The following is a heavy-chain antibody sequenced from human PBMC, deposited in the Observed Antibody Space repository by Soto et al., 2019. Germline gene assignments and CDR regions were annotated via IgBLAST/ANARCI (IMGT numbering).Heavy chain of an antibody. Sequence: GGSLRLSCAASGFTFSRYGMHWVRQAPGKGLEWVALIAYDGNNKNYAASVRGRFTISRDKSKNTLDLQMDSLRPEDTAVYYCARDTSMAAAGGTRYFDYWGQGTPVTVSS. CDR1: GFTFSRYG. CDR3: ARDTSMAAAGGTRYFDY. D-gene: IGHD6-13*01. CDR2: IAYDGNNK. V-gene: IGHV3-30*03. J-gene: IGHJ4*02.